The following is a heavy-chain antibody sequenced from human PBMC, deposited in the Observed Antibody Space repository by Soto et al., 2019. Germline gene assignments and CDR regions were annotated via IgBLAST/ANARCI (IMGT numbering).Heavy chain of an antibody. CDR3: ARELSGPESWFDP. CDR1: GFTFRTYS. CDR2: ISSSSSYI. J-gene: IGHJ5*02. V-gene: IGHV3-21*01. Sequence: PGGSLRLSCAASGFTFRTYSMSWVRQAPGKGLEWVSSISSSSSYIYYADSVKGRFTISRDNAENSLYLQMNSLRAEDTAVYYCARELSGPESWFDPWGPGILVTVSS.